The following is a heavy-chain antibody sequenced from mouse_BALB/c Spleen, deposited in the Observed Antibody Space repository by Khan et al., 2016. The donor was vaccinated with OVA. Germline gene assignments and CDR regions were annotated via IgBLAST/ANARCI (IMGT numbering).Heavy chain of an antibody. CDR3: ARSGQLGLRGGFTY. CDR2: INPSNDYT. D-gene: IGHD3-2*01. V-gene: IGHV1-4*01. CDR1: GYTFTTYT. J-gene: IGHJ3*01. Sequence: VQLQESGAELARPGASVKMSCKTSGYTFTTYTLHWVKQRPGRSLEWLGYINPSNDYTNYNQKFKDKSTLTADKSSSTAYMQLSSLTSEDSAVYYCARSGQLGLRGGFTYWGQGTLVTVSA.